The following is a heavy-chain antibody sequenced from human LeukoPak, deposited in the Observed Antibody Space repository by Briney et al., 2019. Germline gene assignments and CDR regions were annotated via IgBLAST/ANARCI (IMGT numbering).Heavy chain of an antibody. J-gene: IGHJ4*02. Sequence: SETLSLTCSVSGYSISNGYYWAWLRQPPGKGLEWIGSIYHSGSTYYNPSLNSRVTISVDTSKNQFSLKLSSVTAADTAVYYCARVIREVVPAVILFDYWGQGTLVTVSS. CDR2: IYHSGST. CDR3: ARVIREVVPAVILFDY. V-gene: IGHV4-38-2*02. D-gene: IGHD2-2*01. CDR1: GYSISNGYY.